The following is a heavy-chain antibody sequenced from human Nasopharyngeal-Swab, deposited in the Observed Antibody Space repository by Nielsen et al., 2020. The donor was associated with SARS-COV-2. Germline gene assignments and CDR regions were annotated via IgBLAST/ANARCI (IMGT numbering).Heavy chain of an antibody. V-gene: IGHV3-64D*06. CDR1: GFTFSSYA. CDR2: ISSNGGST. J-gene: IGHJ6*03. CDR3: VKGSSSWYSDYYYMDV. D-gene: IGHD6-13*01. Sequence: GESLKISCSASGFTFSSYAMHWVRQAPGKGLEYVSAISSNGGSTYYADSVKGRFTISRDNSKNTLHLQMSSLRAEDTAVYYCVKGSSSWYSDYYYMDVWGKGTTVTVSS.